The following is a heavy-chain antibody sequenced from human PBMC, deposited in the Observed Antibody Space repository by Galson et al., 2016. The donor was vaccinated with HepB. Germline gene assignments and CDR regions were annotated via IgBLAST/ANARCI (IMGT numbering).Heavy chain of an antibody. CDR2: IYYSGST. J-gene: IGHJ4*02. D-gene: IGHD6-13*01. CDR1: GGSISSSSYY. Sequence: SETLSLTCPVSGGSISSSSYYWGWIRQPPGKGLEWIGSIYYSGSTYYNPSLKSRVTISVDTSKNQFSLKLSSVTAADTAVYYCARHSGYSSSWHFFEALDYWGQGTLVTVSS. CDR3: ARHSGYSSSWHFFEALDY. V-gene: IGHV4-39*01.